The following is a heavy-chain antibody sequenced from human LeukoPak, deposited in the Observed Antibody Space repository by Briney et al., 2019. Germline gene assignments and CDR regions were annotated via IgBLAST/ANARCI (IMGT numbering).Heavy chain of an antibody. CDR2: XXXXXXTA. Sequence: ASVKVSCKAPGGTFSSYAISWVRQAPGQGLEXXXXXXXXXXTANYAQKFQGRVTITADKSTSTAYMELSSLRSADTAVYYCARSRADYDILTGYPYYFDYWGQGTLVTVSS. CDR1: GGTFSSYA. CDR3: ARSRADYDILTGYPYYFDY. V-gene: IGHV1-69*06. D-gene: IGHD3-9*01. J-gene: IGHJ4*02.